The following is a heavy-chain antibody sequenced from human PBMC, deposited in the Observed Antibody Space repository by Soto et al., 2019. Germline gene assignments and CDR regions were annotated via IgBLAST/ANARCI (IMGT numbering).Heavy chain of an antibody. V-gene: IGHV3-21*06. CDR1: FTFSMYS. CDR2: ISSGGSYS. CDR3: PRDQGRSYDSWFAP. J-gene: IGHJ5*02. Sequence: EVQVVESGGGLVNPGGSLRLSCSFTFSMYSMNWVRQAPGKGLEGVASISSGGSYSKYADSVKGRFTIPRDNAKNSVSLQMNSLKVEDTALYYCPRDQGRSYDSWFAPWAQGTQVIVSS. D-gene: IGHD3-10*01.